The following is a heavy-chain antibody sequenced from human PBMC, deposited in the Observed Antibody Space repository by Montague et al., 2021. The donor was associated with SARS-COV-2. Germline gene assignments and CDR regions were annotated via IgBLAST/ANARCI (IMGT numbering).Heavy chain of an antibody. CDR3: ARDSSSWCYWFDP. J-gene: IGHJ5*02. CDR2: IYYSGST. D-gene: IGHD6-13*01. Sequence: SETLSLTCTVSGGSISSGGYYWSWIRQHPGKGLEWIGYIYYSGSTYYNPSLKSRVTISVDTSKNQFSLKLSSVTAADTAVYYCARDSSSWCYWFDPWGQGTLVTVSS. V-gene: IGHV4-39*01. CDR1: GGSISSGGYY.